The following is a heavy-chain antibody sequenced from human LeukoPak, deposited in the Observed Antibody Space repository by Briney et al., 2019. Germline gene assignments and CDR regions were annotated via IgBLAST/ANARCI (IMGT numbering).Heavy chain of an antibody. D-gene: IGHD3-22*01. J-gene: IGHJ5*02. Sequence: ASVTVSCKASGYTFTSYYMHWVRQAPGQGLEWMGIINPSGGSTSYAQKFQGRVTMTRDTSTSTVYMELSSLRSEDTAVYYCARDGGPYYYDSSGYYTLAWFDPWGQGTLVTVSS. CDR2: INPSGGST. V-gene: IGHV1-46*01. CDR3: ARDGGPYYYDSSGYYTLAWFDP. CDR1: GYTFTSYY.